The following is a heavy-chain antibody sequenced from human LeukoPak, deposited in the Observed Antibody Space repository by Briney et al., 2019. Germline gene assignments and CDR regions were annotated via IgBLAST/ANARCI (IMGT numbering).Heavy chain of an antibody. J-gene: IGHJ4*02. V-gene: IGHV3-53*01. CDR3: ARDPTISGSYSDY. CDR2: TYSGGST. Sequence: GGSLRLSCAASGFIVSSNYMSWVRQAPGKGLEWVSLTYSGGSTYYADSVKGRFTVSRDNAKNSLYLQMNSLRDEDTAVYYCARDPTISGSYSDYWGQGTLVTVSS. CDR1: GFIVSSNY. D-gene: IGHD1-26*01.